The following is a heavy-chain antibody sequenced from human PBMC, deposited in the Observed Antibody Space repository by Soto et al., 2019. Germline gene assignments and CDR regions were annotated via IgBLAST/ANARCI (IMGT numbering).Heavy chain of an antibody. Sequence: SETLSLTCTVSGGSISSYYWSWIRQPPGKGLEWIGYIYYSGSTNYNPSLKSRDTISEDTSKNQFSLKLSSVTAADTAVYYCARAGYGVGYWGQGTLVTVSS. CDR3: ARAGYGVGY. D-gene: IGHD5-12*01. J-gene: IGHJ4*02. V-gene: IGHV4-59*01. CDR2: IYYSGST. CDR1: GGSISSYY.